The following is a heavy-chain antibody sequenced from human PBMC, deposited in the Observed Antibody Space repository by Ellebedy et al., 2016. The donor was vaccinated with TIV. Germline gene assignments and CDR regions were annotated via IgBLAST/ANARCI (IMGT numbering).Heavy chain of an antibody. D-gene: IGHD3-3*01. V-gene: IGHV3-7*01. CDR1: GFTFSSYW. Sequence: PGGSLRLSCAASGFTFSSYWMSWVRQAPGKGLEWVANINQDGSGEYYVDSVTGRFTVSRDNATNSLYLQMNSLSAEDTAVYYCARAGGIGEVDYWGQGTLVTVSS. J-gene: IGHJ4*02. CDR2: INQDGSGE. CDR3: ARAGGIGEVDY.